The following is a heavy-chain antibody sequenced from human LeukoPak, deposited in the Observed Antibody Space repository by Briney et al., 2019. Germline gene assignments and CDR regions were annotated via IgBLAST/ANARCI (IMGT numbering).Heavy chain of an antibody. CDR1: GYTFTSYY. D-gene: IGHD2-15*01. CDR3: ARDWWGRGAFDI. CDR2: INPSGGST. J-gene: IGHJ3*02. V-gene: IGHV1-46*01. Sequence: ASVKVSCKASGYTFTSYYMYWVRQAPGQGLEWMGIINPSGGSTSYAQKFQGRVTMTRDTSMSTVYRELSSLRSEDTAVYYCARDWWGRGAFDIWGQGTMVTVSS.